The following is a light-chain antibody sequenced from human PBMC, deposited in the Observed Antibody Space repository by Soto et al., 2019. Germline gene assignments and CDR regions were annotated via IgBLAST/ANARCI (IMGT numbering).Light chain of an antibody. CDR1: QSIRTS. CDR2: VAS. J-gene: IGKJ4*01. CDR3: QQSYNTPLT. V-gene: IGKV1-39*01. Sequence: DIQMTQSPSSLSASVGDRVTITCRASQSIRTSVNWYQQKPGKAPKLLIYVASSLQSGVPSRFSGTGFGTDFTLTISSLQPEDFAAYYCQQSYNTPLTFGGGTKVDIK.